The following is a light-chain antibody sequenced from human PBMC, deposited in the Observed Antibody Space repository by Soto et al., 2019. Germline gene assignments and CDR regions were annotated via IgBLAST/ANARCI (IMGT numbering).Light chain of an antibody. V-gene: IGKV3-15*01. Sequence: EVVMTQSPVTLSVSPGERATLSCRASQSITTNFAWYQQKPGQAPSHLLYGASTRTTGVPARLSGSGSGTQLTLTLSSRQPEDFELSYCQHYNDCTPQRTFGQGTRVDFK. CDR1: QSITTN. CDR2: GAS. J-gene: IGKJ1*01. CDR3: QHYNDCTPQRT.